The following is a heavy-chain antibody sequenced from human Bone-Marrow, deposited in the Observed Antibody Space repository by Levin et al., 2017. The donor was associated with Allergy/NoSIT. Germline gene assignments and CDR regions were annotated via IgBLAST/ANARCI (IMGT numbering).Heavy chain of an antibody. J-gene: IGHJ1*01. CDR3: EAAYGSGYTGLQH. CDR2: FDPEEEHT. CDR1: GNTLTEFS. Sequence: GESLKISCQVTGNTLTEFSMHWVRQAPGKGLEWMGGFDPEEEHTVYARKFQGRVTMTEDTRTDTAYMELNSLRSEDAAVYFCEAAYGSGYTGLQHWGQGTMVTVSS. D-gene: IGHD3-10*01. V-gene: IGHV1-24*01.